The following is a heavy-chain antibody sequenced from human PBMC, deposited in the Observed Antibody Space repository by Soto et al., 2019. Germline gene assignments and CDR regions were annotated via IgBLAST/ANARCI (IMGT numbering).Heavy chain of an antibody. V-gene: IGHV1-18*01. CDR3: AKAKRSYSNSYYGMDV. D-gene: IGHD4-4*01. CDR1: GYTFTSYG. Sequence: ASVKVSCKASGYTFTSYGISWVRQAPGQGLEWMGWISAYNGNTNYAQKLQGRVTISRDNSKNTLYLQMNSLRAEDTAVYYCAKAKRSYSNSYYGMDVWGQGTTVTVSS. J-gene: IGHJ6*02. CDR2: ISAYNGNT.